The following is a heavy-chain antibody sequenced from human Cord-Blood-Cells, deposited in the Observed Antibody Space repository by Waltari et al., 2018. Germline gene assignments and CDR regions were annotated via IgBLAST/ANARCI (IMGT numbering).Heavy chain of an antibody. Sequence: QVQLVQSGAAVKTPVASVKVSCKASVYTFTSYYMHWLPQSPGQGLEWMGIINPSGGSTSYAQKFQGRVTMTRDTSTSTVYMELSSLSSEDTAVYYCARQIPFGELSNWFDPWGQGTLVTVSS. CDR2: INPSGGST. J-gene: IGHJ5*02. CDR3: ARQIPFGELSNWFDP. CDR1: VYTFTSYY. D-gene: IGHD3-10*01. V-gene: IGHV1-46*01.